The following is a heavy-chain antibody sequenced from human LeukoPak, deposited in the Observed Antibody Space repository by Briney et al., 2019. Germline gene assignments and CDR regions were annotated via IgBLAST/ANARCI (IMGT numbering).Heavy chain of an antibody. Sequence: GGSLRLSCAASGFTFSSYGMHWVRQAPGKGLEWVAFIRYDGSNKYYADSVKGRFTISRDNSKNTLYLQRNSLRAEDTAVYYCAKGSGYYYDSSGYYLGYWGQGTLVTVSS. CDR1: GFTFSSYG. CDR2: IRYDGSNK. D-gene: IGHD3-22*01. V-gene: IGHV3-30*02. CDR3: AKGSGYYYDSSGYYLGY. J-gene: IGHJ4*02.